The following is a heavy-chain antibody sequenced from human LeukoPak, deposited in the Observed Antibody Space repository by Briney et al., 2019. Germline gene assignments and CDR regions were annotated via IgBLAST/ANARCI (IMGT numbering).Heavy chain of an antibody. J-gene: IGHJ6*02. V-gene: IGHV1-8*01. Sequence: ASVKVSCKASGYTYTSYDINWVRQATGQGLEWMGWMNPNSGNTGYAQKFQGRVTMTRNTSISTAYMELSSLRSEDTAVYYCARTRTYYDILTGYYKYYYYGMDVWGQGTTVTVSS. CDR1: GYTYTSYD. CDR3: ARTRTYYDILTGYYKYYYYGMDV. CDR2: MNPNSGNT. D-gene: IGHD3-9*01.